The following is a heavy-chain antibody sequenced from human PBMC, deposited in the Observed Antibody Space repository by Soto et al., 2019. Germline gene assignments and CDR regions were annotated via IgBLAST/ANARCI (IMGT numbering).Heavy chain of an antibody. J-gene: IGHJ5*02. CDR2: ISAYNGNT. Sequence: QVQLVQSGAEVKKPGASVKVSCKASGYTFTSYGISWVRQAPGQGLEWMGWISAYNGNTNYAQKLQGRVTMTTDTSTSIAYMELRSLRSDDTAVYYCARDNRIAAAGTTGWFDPWGQGTLVTVSS. V-gene: IGHV1-18*01. D-gene: IGHD6-13*01. CDR3: ARDNRIAAAGTTGWFDP. CDR1: GYTFTSYG.